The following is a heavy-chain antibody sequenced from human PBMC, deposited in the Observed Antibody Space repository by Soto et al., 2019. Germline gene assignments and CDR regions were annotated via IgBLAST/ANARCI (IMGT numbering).Heavy chain of an antibody. Sequence: GGSLRLSCAASGFTFSSYAMSWVRQAPGKGLEWVSAISGSGGSTYYADSVKGRFTISRDNSKNTLYLQMNSLRAEDTAVYYCAKDNGDYGDYSGLDYWGQGTLVTVSS. V-gene: IGHV3-23*01. CDR2: ISGSGGST. CDR3: AKDNGDYGDYSGLDY. CDR1: GFTFSSYA. D-gene: IGHD4-17*01. J-gene: IGHJ4*02.